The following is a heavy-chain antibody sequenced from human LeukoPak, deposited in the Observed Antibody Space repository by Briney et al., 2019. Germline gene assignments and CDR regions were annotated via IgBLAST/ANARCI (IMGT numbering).Heavy chain of an antibody. J-gene: IGHJ4*02. CDR3: AKGGRYYYGSGSVDY. Sequence: GGSLRLSCAASGFTFSSYAMSWVRQAPGKGLEWVSAISGSGGSTYYADSVKGRFTISGDNSKNTLYLQMNSLRAEDTAVYYCAKGGRYYYGSGSVDYWGQGTLVTVSS. V-gene: IGHV3-23*01. CDR1: GFTFSSYA. CDR2: ISGSGGST. D-gene: IGHD3-10*01.